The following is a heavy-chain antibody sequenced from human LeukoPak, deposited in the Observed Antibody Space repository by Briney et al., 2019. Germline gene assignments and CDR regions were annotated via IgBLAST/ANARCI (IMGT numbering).Heavy chain of an antibody. D-gene: IGHD5-18*01. J-gene: IGHJ3*02. CDR2: IRRSGDRT. CDR1: GFSFSNYG. CDR3: ARGSNTAYAFDI. Sequence: GGSLRLSCFASGFSFSNYGMNWVRQVPGKGLEWISYIRRSGDRTYYADSVKGRFTISRDNAKKSLYLQVSSLRAEDTAVYYCARGSNTAYAFDIWGQGTRVTVSS. V-gene: IGHV3-48*01.